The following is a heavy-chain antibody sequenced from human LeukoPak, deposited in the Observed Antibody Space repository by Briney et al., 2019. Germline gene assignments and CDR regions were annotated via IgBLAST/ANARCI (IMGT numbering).Heavy chain of an antibody. Sequence: GGSLRLSCAASGFTFTSYTMNWVRQAPGKGLEWISYIRTSGGVVSYTDSVRGRFTISTDSAKNSLYLQMNSLRDDDTAVYYCVRDQFYAFDVWGQGTMVTVSS. CDR2: IRTSGGVV. CDR1: GFTFTSYT. V-gene: IGHV3-48*02. CDR3: VRDQFYAFDV. J-gene: IGHJ3*01.